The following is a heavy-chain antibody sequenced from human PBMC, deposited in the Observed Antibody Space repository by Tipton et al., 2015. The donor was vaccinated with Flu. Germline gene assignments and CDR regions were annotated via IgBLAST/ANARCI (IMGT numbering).Heavy chain of an antibody. D-gene: IGHD2-15*01. J-gene: IGHJ3*02. CDR2: IYPGDSDT. V-gene: IGHV5-51*01. CDR1: GYSFTSYW. Sequence: VQLVQSGAEVKKPGESLKISCKGSGYSFTSYWIGWVRQMPGKGLEWMGIIYPGDSDTRYSPSFQGQVTISADKSISTAYLQWSSLKASDTAMCYCARQRCSGGSCYRNDAFDIWGQGTMVTVSS. CDR3: ARQRCSGGSCYRNDAFDI.